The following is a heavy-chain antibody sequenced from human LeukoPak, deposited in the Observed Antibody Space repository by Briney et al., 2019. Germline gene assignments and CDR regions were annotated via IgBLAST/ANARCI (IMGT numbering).Heavy chain of an antibody. Sequence: SVKVSCKASGGTFSSYTISWVRQAPGQGLEWVGRIIPILGIANYAQKFQGRVTITADKSMSTDYMELSSLRSEDTAVYYCARVDSSGYYLDYWGQGTLVTVSS. CDR1: GGTFSSYT. J-gene: IGHJ4*02. D-gene: IGHD3-22*01. V-gene: IGHV1-69*02. CDR3: ARVDSSGYYLDY. CDR2: IIPILGIA.